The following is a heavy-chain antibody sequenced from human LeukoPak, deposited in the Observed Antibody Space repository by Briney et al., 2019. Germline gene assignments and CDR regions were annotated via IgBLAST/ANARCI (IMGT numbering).Heavy chain of an antibody. J-gene: IGHJ3*02. CDR2: IIPILGIA. Sequence: SVKVSCKASGGTFSSYAISWVRQAPGQGLEWMGRIIPILGIANYAQKFQGRVTITADKSTSTAYMELSSLRSEDTAVYYCARVAVNWGISAFDIWGQGTMVTVSS. CDR1: GGTFSSYA. CDR3: ARVAVNWGISAFDI. D-gene: IGHD7-27*01. V-gene: IGHV1-69*04.